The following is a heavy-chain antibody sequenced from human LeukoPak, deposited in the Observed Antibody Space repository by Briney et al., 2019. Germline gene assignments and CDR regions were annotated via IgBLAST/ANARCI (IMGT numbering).Heavy chain of an antibody. V-gene: IGHV3-53*04. D-gene: IGHD3-3*01. CDR1: GFTFSTYA. J-gene: IGHJ4*02. CDR2: IYSGGST. Sequence: GGSLRLSCSASGFTFSTYAMHWVRQAPGKGLEWVSIIYSGGSTYYADSVKGRFTISRHNSKNTLYLQMNSLRAEDTALYYCARAGIFGGDPYFDYWGQGTLVTVSS. CDR3: ARAGIFGGDPYFDY.